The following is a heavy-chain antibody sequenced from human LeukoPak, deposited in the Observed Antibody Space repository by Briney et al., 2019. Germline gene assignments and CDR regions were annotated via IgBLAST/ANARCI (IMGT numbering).Heavy chain of an antibody. J-gene: IGHJ5*02. CDR2: INPSGTST. D-gene: IGHD3-22*01. CDR1: GYTFTTYY. V-gene: IGHV1-46*01. CDR3: ARGPPGRVYDSSKKGLFDP. Sequence: ASVKVSCKASGYTFTTYYLHWVRQAPGQGLEWMGIINPSGTSTTCAQKFQGRVTMTIDTSTSTVYMELSSLRSEDTAMYYCARGPPGRVYDSSKKGLFDPWGQGTLVTVSS.